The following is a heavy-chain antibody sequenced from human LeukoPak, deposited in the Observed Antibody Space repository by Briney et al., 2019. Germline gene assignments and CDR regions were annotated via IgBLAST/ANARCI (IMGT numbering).Heavy chain of an antibody. CDR3: ARIGSSGYCDY. CDR1: GGSTSSSSYY. J-gene: IGHJ4*02. CDR2: IYYSGST. D-gene: IGHD3-22*01. Sequence: SETLSLTCTVSGGSTSSSSYYWGWIRQPPGKGLEWIGSIYYSGSTFYNPSLKSRVTISVDTSKNQFSLKLSSVTAADTAVYYCARIGSSGYCDYWGQGTLVTVSS. V-gene: IGHV4-39*07.